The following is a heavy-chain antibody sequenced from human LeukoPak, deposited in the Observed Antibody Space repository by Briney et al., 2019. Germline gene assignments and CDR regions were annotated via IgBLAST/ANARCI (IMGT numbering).Heavy chain of an antibody. CDR3: ARESGDIVVVPAANYYYYMDV. J-gene: IGHJ6*03. D-gene: IGHD2-2*01. V-gene: IGHV1-18*01. CDR1: GYTFVSHG. Sequence: ASVKVSCKAAGYTFVSHGISWVRLAPGQGLEWMGWISAYNGDTKYAQKFQARVTMTTDTSTSTAYMELRSLRSDDTAVYYCARESGDIVVVPAANYYYYMDVWGKGTTVTVSS. CDR2: ISAYNGDT.